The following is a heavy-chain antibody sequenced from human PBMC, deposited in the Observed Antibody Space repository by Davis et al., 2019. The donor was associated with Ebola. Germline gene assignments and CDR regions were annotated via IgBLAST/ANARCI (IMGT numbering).Heavy chain of an antibody. V-gene: IGHV3-23*01. CDR3: AKGSCAKGNGDYMIRHGMDA. CDR1: FFSLSTFC. J-gene: IGHJ6*04. D-gene: IGHD4-17*01. CDR2: INSGGT. Sequence: GESLKISCASSFFSLSTFCMNWVRQAPGKGLEWVSGINSGGTFYADSVKGRSTIYRDNSKNKLYLEVNSLRAEDTAIYYCAKGSCAKGNGDYMIRHGMDAWGRGTAVTVTS.